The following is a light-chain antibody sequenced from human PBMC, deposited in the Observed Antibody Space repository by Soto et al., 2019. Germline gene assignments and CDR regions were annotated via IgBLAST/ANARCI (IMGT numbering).Light chain of an antibody. J-gene: IGKJ1*01. CDR1: QTISSW. Sequence: DIQMTQSTSTLSGSVGDRVTITCRASQTISSWLAWYQQKPGKAPKLLIYKASTLKSGVPSRFSGSGSGTEFTLTISSMQPDDFASYYCQHYNSYSEAFGQGTKVGIK. V-gene: IGKV1-5*03. CDR2: KAS. CDR3: QHYNSYSEA.